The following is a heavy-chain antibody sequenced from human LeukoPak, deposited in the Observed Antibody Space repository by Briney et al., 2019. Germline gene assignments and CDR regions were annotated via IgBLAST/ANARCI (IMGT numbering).Heavy chain of an antibody. J-gene: IGHJ3*01. CDR1: GVSISSYY. V-gene: IGHV4-59*08. Sequence: PSEALSLTCTVSGVSISSYYWSWIRQPPGKGLEWIGYIYYSGSTNYNPSLKNRVTISLDTSKNQFSLKLSSVTAADTAVYYCARHDGSSWYYAFDVWGQGTMVTVSS. CDR3: ARHDGSSWYYAFDV. D-gene: IGHD6-13*01. CDR2: IYYSGST.